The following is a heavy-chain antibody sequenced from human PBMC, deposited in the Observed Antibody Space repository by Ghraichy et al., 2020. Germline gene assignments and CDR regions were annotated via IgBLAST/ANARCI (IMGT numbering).Heavy chain of an antibody. CDR1: GGSISSYY. Sequence: SETLSLTCTVSGGSISSYYWSWIRQPPGKGLEWIGYIYYSGSTNYNPSLKSRVTISVDTSKNQFSLKLSSVTAADTAVYYCARAYSEDHDYGGNSWKDYYYGMDVWGQGTTVTVSS. V-gene: IGHV4-59*01. CDR2: IYYSGST. J-gene: IGHJ6*02. CDR3: ARAYSEDHDYGGNSWKDYYYGMDV. D-gene: IGHD4-23*01.